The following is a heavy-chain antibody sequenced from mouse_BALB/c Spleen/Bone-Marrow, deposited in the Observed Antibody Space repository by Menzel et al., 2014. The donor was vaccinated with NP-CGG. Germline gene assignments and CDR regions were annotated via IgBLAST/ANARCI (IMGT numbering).Heavy chain of an antibody. CDR3: ARPDSHRDWYFDV. CDR2: INPDSSTI. CDR1: GFDFSRYW. Sequence: EVKVIESGGGLVQPGGSLKLSCAASGFDFSRYWMSWVRQAPGKGLEWIGEINPDSSTINYTPSLKGKFIISRDNAKNTLYLQMSKVRSEDTALYYCARPDSHRDWYFDVWGAGTTVTVSS. D-gene: IGHD2-14*01. V-gene: IGHV4-1*02. J-gene: IGHJ1*01.